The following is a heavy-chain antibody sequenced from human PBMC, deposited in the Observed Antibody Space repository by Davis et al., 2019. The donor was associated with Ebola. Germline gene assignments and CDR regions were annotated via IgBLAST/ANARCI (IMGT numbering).Heavy chain of an antibody. CDR2: INHSGRT. J-gene: IGHJ3*02. V-gene: IGHV4-34*01. CDR1: GGSFRGYY. CDR3: ARGWAFDI. Sequence: PSETLSLTCAVYGGSFRGYYWTWTRQSPGKGLEWIGEINHSGRTNYNPSLKSRVTMSLDTSKNQFSLKLSSVTAADTAVYYCARGWAFDIWGQGTMVTVSS.